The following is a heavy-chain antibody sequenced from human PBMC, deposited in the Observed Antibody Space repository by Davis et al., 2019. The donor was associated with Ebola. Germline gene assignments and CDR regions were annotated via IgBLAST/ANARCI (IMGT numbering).Heavy chain of an antibody. V-gene: IGHV3-30-3*01. D-gene: IGHD4-11*01. CDR3: ARGGTVTNLPFDY. CDR1: GFTFSSYA. CDR2: ISYDGSNK. J-gene: IGHJ4*02. Sequence: GESLKISCAASGFTFSSYAMHWVRQAPGKGLEWVAVISYDGSNKYYADSVKGRFTISRDNSKNTLYLQMNSLRAEDTAVYYCARGGTVTNLPFDYWGQGTLVTVSS.